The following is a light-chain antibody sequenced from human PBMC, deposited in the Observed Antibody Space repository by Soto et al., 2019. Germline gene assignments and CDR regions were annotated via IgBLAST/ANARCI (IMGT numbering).Light chain of an antibody. V-gene: IGKV1-6*01. CDR3: LQDFNYPWT. CDR1: YGIRND. J-gene: IGKJ1*01. CDR2: AAS. Sequence: TQMTQSPSSLSASVGDRVTITCRARYGIRNDLGWYQQKPGKAPRLLIYAASNLQTGVPSRFNGSGSGTDFTLTISSLQPEDFATYFCLQDFNYPWTFGQGTKVEVK.